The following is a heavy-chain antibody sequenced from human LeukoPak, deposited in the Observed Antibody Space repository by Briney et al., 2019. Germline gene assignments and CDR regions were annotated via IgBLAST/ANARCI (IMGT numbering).Heavy chain of an antibody. D-gene: IGHD3-3*01. Sequence: SQTLSLTCTVSGGSISGYYWSWIRQPPGKGLEWIGYIYNGGSTIYNPPLKSRVTISVDTSKSQFSLKLSSVTAADTAVYYCARFFWSGSKCLEYWGQGTVVTVSS. V-gene: IGHV4-59*08. CDR1: GGSISGYY. CDR3: ARFFWSGSKCLEY. CDR2: IYNGGST. J-gene: IGHJ4*02.